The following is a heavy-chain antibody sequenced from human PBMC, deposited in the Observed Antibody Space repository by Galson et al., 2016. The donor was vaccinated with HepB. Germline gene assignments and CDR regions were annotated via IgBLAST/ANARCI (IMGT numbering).Heavy chain of an antibody. Sequence: QSGAEVKTSGESLKISCRGSGYTFDSYWIGCVRQMPGKGLAWMGILYPGAFDTRYSPSFQGQVPTSVDKSISTAYLQWSGLTASDTAMYYCARSFMGSYDFWGAIYNYYAMDVWGQGTTVTVS. D-gene: IGHD3-3*01. V-gene: IGHV5-51*01. J-gene: IGHJ6*02. CDR1: GYTFDSYW. CDR3: ARSFMGSYDFWGAIYNYYAMDV. CDR2: LYPGAFDT.